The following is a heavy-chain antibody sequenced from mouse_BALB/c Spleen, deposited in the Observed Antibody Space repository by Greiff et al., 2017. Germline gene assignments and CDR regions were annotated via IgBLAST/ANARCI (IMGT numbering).Heavy chain of an antibody. CDR1: GFSLTSYG. V-gene: IGHV2-2*02. D-gene: IGHD1-1*01. Sequence: VQLQQSGPGLVQPSQSLSITCTVSGFSLTSYGVHWVRQSPGKGLEWLGVIWSGGSTDYNAAFISRLSISKDNSKRQVFFKMNSLQANDTAIYYCARMRIYYGSDYYAMDYWGQGTSVTVSS. J-gene: IGHJ4*01. CDR2: IWSGGST. CDR3: ARMRIYYGSDYYAMDY.